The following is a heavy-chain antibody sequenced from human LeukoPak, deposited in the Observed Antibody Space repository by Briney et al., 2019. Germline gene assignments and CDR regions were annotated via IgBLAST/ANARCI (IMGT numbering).Heavy chain of an antibody. D-gene: IGHD6-19*01. CDR1: GGTFSSYA. Sequence: AASVKVSCKASGGTFSSYAISWVRQAPGQGLERMGGIIPIFGTANYAQKFQGRVTFTADESTSTAYMELRSLRSDDTAVYYCARDQVVLAVAGTWWFDPWGQGTLVTVSS. CDR2: IIPIFGTA. V-gene: IGHV1-69*13. J-gene: IGHJ5*02. CDR3: ARDQVVLAVAGTWWFDP.